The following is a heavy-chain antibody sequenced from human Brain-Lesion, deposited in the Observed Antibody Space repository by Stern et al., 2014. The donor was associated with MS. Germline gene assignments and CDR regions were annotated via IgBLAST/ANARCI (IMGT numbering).Heavy chain of an antibody. CDR1: GYLFDDYW. Sequence: MQLVESGAEVKKPGESLKISCEASGYLFDDYWIGWVRQMSGRGLELVAIIFPRDSNTRYSPSVQGQVTISADKSISTAYLQWSSLRASHPAMYYCAKSPATPSGYDRFDYWGQGALVTVSS. V-gene: IGHV5-51*03. J-gene: IGHJ4*02. CDR3: AKSPATPSGYDRFDY. D-gene: IGHD5-12*01. CDR2: IFPRDSNT.